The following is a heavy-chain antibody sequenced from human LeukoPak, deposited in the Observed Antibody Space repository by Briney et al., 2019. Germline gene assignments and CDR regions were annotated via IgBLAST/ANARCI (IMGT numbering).Heavy chain of an antibody. CDR3: AKGSYYDSSGSFYFDY. D-gene: IGHD3-22*01. Sequence: GGSLRLSCAASGFTFSSYAMSWVRQAPGKGLEWVSGISGSGDNTYYADSAKGRFTISRDNSKNTLCVQVNSLGTEDTAAYYCAKGSYYDSSGSFYFDYWGQGTLVSVSS. J-gene: IGHJ4*02. CDR1: GFTFSSYA. CDR2: ISGSGDNT. V-gene: IGHV3-23*01.